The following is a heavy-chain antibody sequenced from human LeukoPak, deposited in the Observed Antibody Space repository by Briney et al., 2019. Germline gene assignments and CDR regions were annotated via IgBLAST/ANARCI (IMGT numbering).Heavy chain of an antibody. D-gene: IGHD2-8*02. Sequence: PGGSLRLSCAASGFTFSSYAMHWVRQAPGKGLEWVAVISYDGSNKYYADSVKGRFTISRDNSKNTLYLQMNSLRAEDTAVYYCASTGAGYLQHWGQGTLVTVSS. CDR1: GFTFSSYA. CDR3: ASTGAGYLQH. J-gene: IGHJ1*01. V-gene: IGHV3-30*01. CDR2: ISYDGSNK.